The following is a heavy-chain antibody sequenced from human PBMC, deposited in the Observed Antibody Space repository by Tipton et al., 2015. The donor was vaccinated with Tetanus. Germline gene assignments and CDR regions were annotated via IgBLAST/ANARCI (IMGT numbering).Heavy chain of an antibody. CDR1: GFTFSSYS. D-gene: IGHD2-8*01. Sequence: GSLRLSCAASGFTFSSYSMNWVRQAPGKGLEWVSYISASGSIIFYADSVRGRFTVSRDNAKDSLYLQMNSLRAEDTAAYYCAREMVSVVFDNGGQGFLVTVSS. CDR2: ISASGSII. V-gene: IGHV3-48*04. CDR3: AREMVSVVFDN. J-gene: IGHJ4*02.